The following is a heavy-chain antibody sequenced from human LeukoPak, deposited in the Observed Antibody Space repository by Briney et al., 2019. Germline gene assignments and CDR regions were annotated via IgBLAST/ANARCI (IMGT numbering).Heavy chain of an antibody. J-gene: IGHJ4*02. CDR3: ARDLASSGCYDY. Sequence: SETLSLTCTVSGGSISSYYWSWIRQPPGKGLEWIGYIYYSGSTNYNPSLKSRVTISVDTSKNQFPLKLSSVTAADTAVYYCARDLASSGCYDYWGQGTLVTVSS. V-gene: IGHV4-59*01. D-gene: IGHD6-19*01. CDR2: IYYSGST. CDR1: GGSISSYY.